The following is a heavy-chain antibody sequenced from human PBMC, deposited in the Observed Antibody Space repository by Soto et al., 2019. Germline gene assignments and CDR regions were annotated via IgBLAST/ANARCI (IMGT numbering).Heavy chain of an antibody. CDR2: IIPIFGTA. CDR3: ARGRGDVWSGLDYYYYYGMDV. J-gene: IGHJ6*02. CDR1: GGTFSSYA. Sequence: QVQLVQSGAEVKKPGSSVKVSCKASGGTFSSYAISWVRQAPGQGLEWMGGIIPIFGTANYAQKFQGRVTITADESTSTAYMELSSLRSEDTAVYYCARGRGDVWSGLDYYYYYGMDVWGQGTTVTVSS. D-gene: IGHD3-3*01. V-gene: IGHV1-69*01.